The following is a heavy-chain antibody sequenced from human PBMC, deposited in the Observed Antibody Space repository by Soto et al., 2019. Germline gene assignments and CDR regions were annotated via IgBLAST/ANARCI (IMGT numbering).Heavy chain of an antibody. CDR3: ARDLPPVDY. V-gene: IGHV1-18*01. J-gene: IGHJ4*02. CDR2: ISAYNGNT. CDR1: GYTFSSYP. Sequence: QIQLVQSGAEVKKPGASVKVSCKASGYTFSSYPITWVRQAPGQGLEWMGWISAYNGNTNYAQNLQGRVTMTTDPSTSTAYMELSSLRADDTAVYYCARDLPPVDYWGQGTLVTVS.